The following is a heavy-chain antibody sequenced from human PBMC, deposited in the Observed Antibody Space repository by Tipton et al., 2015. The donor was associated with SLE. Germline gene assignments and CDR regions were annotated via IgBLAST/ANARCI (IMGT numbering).Heavy chain of an antibody. V-gene: IGHV1-2*02. Sequence: QSGAEVKKPGASVKVSCKASGYSFTGYYMHWVRQAPGQGLEWMGWINPNSGGTNYAQKFQGRVTMTRDTSISTAYMELSRMRTDDTAVYYCARSRVIGLLGAFDIWGQGTMVTVSS. D-gene: IGHD2/OR15-2a*01. CDR2: INPNSGGT. J-gene: IGHJ3*02. CDR3: ARSRVIGLLGAFDI. CDR1: GYSFTGYY.